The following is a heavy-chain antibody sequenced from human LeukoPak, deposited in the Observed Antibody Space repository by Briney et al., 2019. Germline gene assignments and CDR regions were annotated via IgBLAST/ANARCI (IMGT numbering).Heavy chain of an antibody. CDR2: INSDGSNT. D-gene: IGHD2-15*01. CDR3: ARVGYCSGGSCYGVDY. J-gene: IGHJ4*02. CDR1: GFTFINYW. Sequence: GGSLRLSFAPSGFTFINYWMHWVGQAPGRGLVWVSRINSDGSNTSYADSVKGRFTISRDNAKNTLYLQMNSLRAEDTAVYYCARVGYCSGGSCYGVDYWGQGILVTVSS. V-gene: IGHV3-74*01.